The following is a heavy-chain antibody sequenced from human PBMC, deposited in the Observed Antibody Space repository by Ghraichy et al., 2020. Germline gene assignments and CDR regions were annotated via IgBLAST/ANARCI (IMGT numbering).Heavy chain of an antibody. J-gene: IGHJ4*02. CDR2: ISGSGGST. V-gene: IGHV3-23*01. Sequence: GSLRLSCAASGFTFSSYAMSWVRQAPGKGLEWVSAISGSGGSTYYNPSLKSRVTISVDTSKNQFSLKLSSVTAADTAVYYCASTTPDYYDSSGYDFDYWGQGTLVTVSS. D-gene: IGHD3-22*01. CDR3: ASTTPDYYDSSGYDFDY. CDR1: GFTFSSYA.